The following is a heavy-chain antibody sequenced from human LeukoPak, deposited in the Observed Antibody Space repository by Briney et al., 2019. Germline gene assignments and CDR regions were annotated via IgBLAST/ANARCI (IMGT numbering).Heavy chain of an antibody. J-gene: IGHJ4*02. CDR2: INSDGSTT. D-gene: IGHD5-18*01. CDR1: GFTFSNNW. CDR3: ARGYIYGYDC. V-gene: IGHV3-74*01. Sequence: GGSLRLSCAASGFTFSNNWMHWVRQAPGKGLVWVSRINSDGSTTTYADSVKGRFTISRDNAKNTLYLQMNSLRAEDTAAYYCARGYIYGYDCWGQGALVTVSS.